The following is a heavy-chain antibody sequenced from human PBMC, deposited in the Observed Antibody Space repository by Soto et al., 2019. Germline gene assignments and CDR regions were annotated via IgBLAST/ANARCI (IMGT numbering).Heavy chain of an antibody. CDR3: ARSYCSNGVCYTRSYYYYAMDF. CDR1: GYTFTRYQ. Sequence: ASVKVSCKASGYTFTRYQMHWVRQAPGQGLEWMGIINPSGGSISYAQKFQGRVTMTRDTSTSTVYMELSSLRSEDTAVYYCARSYCSNGVCYTRSYYYYAMDFWGQGTTVTVSS. V-gene: IGHV1-46*01. CDR2: INPSGGSI. J-gene: IGHJ6*02. D-gene: IGHD2-8*01.